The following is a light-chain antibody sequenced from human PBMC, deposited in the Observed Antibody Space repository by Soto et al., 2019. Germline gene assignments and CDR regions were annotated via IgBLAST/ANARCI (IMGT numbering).Light chain of an antibody. CDR2: AAS. V-gene: IGKV1-39*01. CDR3: QQYGSSGT. J-gene: IGKJ1*01. Sequence: DIQMTQSPSSLSASVGDTVTFTCRASQSISEYLNWYQQKPGKAPRLLIYAASNLDNGVPSRFSGSGSGTTFTLTIRSLQPEDFAVYYCQQYGSSGTFGQGTKVDIK. CDR1: QSISEY.